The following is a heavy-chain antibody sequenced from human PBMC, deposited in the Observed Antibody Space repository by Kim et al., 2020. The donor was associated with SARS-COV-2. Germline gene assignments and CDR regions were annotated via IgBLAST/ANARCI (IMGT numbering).Heavy chain of an antibody. CDR2: ISSSSSYI. D-gene: IGHD4-17*01. CDR3: ARDNKTTLGYYGMDV. J-gene: IGHJ6*02. V-gene: IGHV3-21*01. CDR1: GFTFSSYS. Sequence: GGSLRLSCAASGFTFSSYSMNWVRQAPGKGLEWVSSISSSSSYIYYADSVKGRFTISRDNAKNSLYLQMNSLRAEDTAVYYCARDNKTTLGYYGMDVWGQGTTVTVSS.